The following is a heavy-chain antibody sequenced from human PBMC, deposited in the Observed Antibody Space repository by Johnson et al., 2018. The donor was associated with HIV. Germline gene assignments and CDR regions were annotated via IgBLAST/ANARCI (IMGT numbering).Heavy chain of an antibody. J-gene: IGHJ3*02. D-gene: IGHD4-23*01. V-gene: IGHV3-11*04. Sequence: QVQLVESGGGVVQPWRSLRLSCAASGFTFDDYGMSWVRQAPGKGLEWVLYISSSGSTIYYADSVKGRFTISRDNAKNSLYLQMNSLRAEDTAVYYCARDRTTVVWNDAFDIWGQ. CDR2: ISSSGSTI. CDR1: GFTFDDYG. CDR3: ARDRTTVVWNDAFDI.